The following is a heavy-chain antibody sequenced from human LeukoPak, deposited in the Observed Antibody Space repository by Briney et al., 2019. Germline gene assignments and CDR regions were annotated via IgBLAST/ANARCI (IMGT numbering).Heavy chain of an antibody. CDR3: ARESPPGRWLQGFDY. D-gene: IGHD5-24*01. CDR2: IYYSGST. CDR1: GGSISSSSYY. V-gene: IGHV4-61*01. Sequence: PSETLSLTCTVSGGSISSSSYYWSWIRQPPGKGLEWIGYIYYSGSTNYNPSLKSRVTISVDTSKNQFSLKLSSVTAADTAVYYCARESPPGRWLQGFDYWGQGTLVTVSS. J-gene: IGHJ4*02.